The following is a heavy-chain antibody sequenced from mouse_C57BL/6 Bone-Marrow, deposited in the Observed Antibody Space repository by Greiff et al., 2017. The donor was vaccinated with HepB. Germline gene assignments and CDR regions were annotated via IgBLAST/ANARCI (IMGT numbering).Heavy chain of an antibody. Sequence: EVMLVESGGGLVQPGGSLKLSCAASGFTFSDYGMAWVRQAPRKGPEWVAFISNLAYSIYYADTVTGRFTLSRENAKNTLYLEMSSLRSEDTAMYYCARRDYGSSYWYFDVWGTGTTVTVSS. D-gene: IGHD1-1*01. V-gene: IGHV5-15*01. J-gene: IGHJ1*03. CDR1: GFTFSDYG. CDR3: ARRDYGSSYWYFDV. CDR2: ISNLAYSI.